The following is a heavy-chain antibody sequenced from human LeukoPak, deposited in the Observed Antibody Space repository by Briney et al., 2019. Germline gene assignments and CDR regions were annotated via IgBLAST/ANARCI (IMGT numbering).Heavy chain of an antibody. CDR2: SYTSGST. D-gene: IGHD3-10*01. J-gene: IGHJ6*03. Sequence: SSETLSLTCTVSGGSISSGSYYWSWIRQPAGKGLEWIGRSYTSGSTNYNPSLKSRVTISVDTSKNQFSLKLSSVTAADTAVYYCARLHMVRGVIMAYYMDVWGKGTTVTISS. CDR1: GGSISSGSYY. V-gene: IGHV4-61*02. CDR3: ARLHMVRGVIMAYYMDV.